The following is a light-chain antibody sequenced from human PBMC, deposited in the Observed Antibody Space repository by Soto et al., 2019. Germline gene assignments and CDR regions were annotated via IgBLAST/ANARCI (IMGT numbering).Light chain of an antibody. CDR1: QAISSY. J-gene: IGKJ3*01. CDR3: LQKYFYPFT. V-gene: IGKV1-6*01. CDR2: GAS. Sequence: AIQLTQSPSSLSASVGDRVTITCRASQAISSYLAWYQQKPGKAPQLLIFGASILQSGVPSRFSASGSGTDFTLTISSLQPEDFATYYCLQKYFYPFTFGPGTKVDIK.